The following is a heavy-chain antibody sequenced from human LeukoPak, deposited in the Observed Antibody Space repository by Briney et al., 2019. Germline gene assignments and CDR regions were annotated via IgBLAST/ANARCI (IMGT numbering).Heavy chain of an antibody. Sequence: GGSLRLSCAASGLTFSSYEMNWVRQAPGKGLEWVSYITSSGNTIYYADSVKGRFTISRDNAKNSLYLQINSLRAEDTAVYYCARLTTMTTTGGPFDYWGQGTLVTVSS. V-gene: IGHV3-48*03. CDR2: ITSSGNTI. D-gene: IGHD4-17*01. CDR3: ARLTTMTTTGGPFDY. CDR1: GLTFSSYE. J-gene: IGHJ4*02.